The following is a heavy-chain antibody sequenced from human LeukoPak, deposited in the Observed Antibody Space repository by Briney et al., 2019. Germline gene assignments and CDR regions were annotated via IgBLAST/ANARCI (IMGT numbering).Heavy chain of an antibody. J-gene: IGHJ6*03. CDR2: MNPNSGNT. D-gene: IGHD6-6*01. CDR1: GYTFTSYD. V-gene: IGHV1-8*01. Sequence: ASVKVSCKASGYTFTSYDINWVRQATGQGLEWMGWMNPNSGNTGYAQKFQGRVTMTRNTSVSTAYKELSSLRSEDTAVYYCARHEYSSSWGYYYYYMDVWGKGTTVTVSS. CDR3: ARHEYSSSWGYYYYYMDV.